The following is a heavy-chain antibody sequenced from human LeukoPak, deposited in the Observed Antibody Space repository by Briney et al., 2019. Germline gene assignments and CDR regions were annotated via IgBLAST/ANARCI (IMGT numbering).Heavy chain of an antibody. V-gene: IGHV3-15*01. CDR1: GFTFSNAW. CDR3: TTGDSSGWYPGY. CDR2: IKSKTDGGTT. Sequence: PGGSFRLSCAASGFTFSNAWMSWVRQAPGKGLEWVGRIKSKTDGGTTDYAAPVKGRFTISRDDSKNTLYLQMNSLKTEDTAVYYCTTGDSSGWYPGYWGQGTLVTVSS. D-gene: IGHD6-19*01. J-gene: IGHJ4*02.